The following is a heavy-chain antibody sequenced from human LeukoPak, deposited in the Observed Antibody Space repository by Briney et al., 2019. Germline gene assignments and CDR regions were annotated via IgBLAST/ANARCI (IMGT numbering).Heavy chain of an antibody. D-gene: IGHD4-11*01. Sequence: SETLSLTCTVSGGSISSYYWSWPRQPPGKGLEWIGYIYYSGSTNYNPSLKSRATISVDTSKNQFSLKLSSVTAADTAVYYCARSPYGNYIGYFDYWGQGTLVTVSS. V-gene: IGHV4-59*01. J-gene: IGHJ4*02. CDR2: IYYSGST. CDR1: GGSISSYY. CDR3: ARSPYGNYIGYFDY.